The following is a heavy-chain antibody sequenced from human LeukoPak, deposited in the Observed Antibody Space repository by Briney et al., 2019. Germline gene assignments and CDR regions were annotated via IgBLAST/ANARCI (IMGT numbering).Heavy chain of an antibody. CDR3: AREADYSGGMDV. D-gene: IGHD2-15*01. J-gene: IGHJ6*02. CDR2: INTQRDNDV. CDR1: GYTFTTYG. V-gene: IGHV1-18*01. Sequence: ASVTVSCKASGYTFTTYGITWMRLAPGQGLERVGWINTQRDNDVVYVEKFQGRVTLTVDTSTSTAYMELSSLRSEDTAVYYCAREADYSGGMDVWGQGTTVTVSS.